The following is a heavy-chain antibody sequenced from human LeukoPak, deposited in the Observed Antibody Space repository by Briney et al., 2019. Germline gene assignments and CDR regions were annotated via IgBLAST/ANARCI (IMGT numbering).Heavy chain of an antibody. CDR2: ISGSGGST. CDR1: GFTFGDYA. Sequence: GGSPRLSCTASGFTFGDYAMSWVRQAPGKGLEWVSAISGSGGSTYYADSVKGRFTISRDNSKNTLYLQMNSLRAEDTAVYYCAKDLAIFGVVRVYFDYWGQGTLVTVSS. D-gene: IGHD3-3*01. CDR3: AKDLAIFGVVRVYFDY. J-gene: IGHJ4*02. V-gene: IGHV3-23*01.